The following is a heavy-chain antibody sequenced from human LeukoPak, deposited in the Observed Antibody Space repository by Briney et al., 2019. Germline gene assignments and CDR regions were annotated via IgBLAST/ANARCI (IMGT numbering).Heavy chain of an antibody. CDR3: SRENGAFSPFGY. D-gene: IGHD2-8*01. Sequence: SETLSLTCTVSGGSISSYYWSWIRQPPGRGLEWIGCISYSGSANYNPSLKSRVTISVDTSKNQFSLKLSSVTAADTAVYYCSRENGAFSPFGYWGQGTLVTVLS. V-gene: IGHV4-59*12. CDR2: ISYSGSA. J-gene: IGHJ4*02. CDR1: GGSISSYY.